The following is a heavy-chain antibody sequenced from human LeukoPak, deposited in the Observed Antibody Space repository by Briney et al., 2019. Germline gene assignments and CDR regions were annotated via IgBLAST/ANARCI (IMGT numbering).Heavy chain of an antibody. CDR1: GFTFSSYG. V-gene: IGHV3-30*03. J-gene: IGHJ4*02. CDR3: ARDRGRYFGAYFDY. Sequence: GGSLRLSCAASGFTFSSYGMHWVRQAPGKGLEWVAVISYDGSNKYYADSVKGRFTISRDNSKNTLYLQMNSLRAEDTAVYYCARDRGRYFGAYFDYWGQGTLVTVSS. D-gene: IGHD3-9*01. CDR2: ISYDGSNK.